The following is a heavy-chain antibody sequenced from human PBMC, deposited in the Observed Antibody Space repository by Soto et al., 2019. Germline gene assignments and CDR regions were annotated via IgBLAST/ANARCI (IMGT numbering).Heavy chain of an antibody. CDR2: IIPIFGTA. J-gene: IGHJ6*02. Sequence: QVQLVQSGAEVKKPGSSVKVSCKASGGTFSSYAISWVRQAPGQGLEWMGGIIPIFGTATYAQKFQGRVTITADEPTTTSDRELCTLRSEDTAVYYCASPLNTYCSGVTCAPPAYSYGTDFWGQGTTVTVSS. CDR3: ASPLNTYCSGVTCAPPAYSYGTDF. D-gene: IGHD2-15*01. CDR1: GGTFSSYA. V-gene: IGHV1-69*12.